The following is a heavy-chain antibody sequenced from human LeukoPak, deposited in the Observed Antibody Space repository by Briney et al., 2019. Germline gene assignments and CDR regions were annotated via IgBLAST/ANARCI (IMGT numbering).Heavy chain of an antibody. J-gene: IGHJ4*02. CDR3: AREQWLVQEDY. Sequence: PSETLSLTCTVSGGSISSYYWSWIRQPPGKGLEWIGYIYYSGSTNYNPSLKSRVTISVDTSKNQFSLKLSSVTAADTAVYYCAREQWLVQEDYWGQGTLVTVSS. D-gene: IGHD6-19*01. V-gene: IGHV4-59*01. CDR1: GGSISSYY. CDR2: IYYSGST.